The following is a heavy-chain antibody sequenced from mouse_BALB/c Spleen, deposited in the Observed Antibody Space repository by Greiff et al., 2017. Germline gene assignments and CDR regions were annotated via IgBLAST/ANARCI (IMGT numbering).Heavy chain of an antibody. CDR3: ARLGGNYAMDY. V-gene: IGHV1S56*01. Sequence: VQLQQSGAELVRPGSSVKISCKASGYTFTSYDINWVKQRPGQGLEWIGWIYPGDGSTKYNEKFKGKATLTADKSSSTAYMQLSSLTSENSAVYFCARLGGNYAMDYWGQGTSVTVSS. CDR1: GYTFTSYD. J-gene: IGHJ4*01. CDR2: IYPGDGST.